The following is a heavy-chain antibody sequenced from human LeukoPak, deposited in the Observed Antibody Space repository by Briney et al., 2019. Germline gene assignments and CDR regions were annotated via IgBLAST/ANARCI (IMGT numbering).Heavy chain of an antibody. J-gene: IGHJ4*02. CDR1: GGSISSSRYY. CDR3: TAGPWYFDY. V-gene: IGHV4-39*01. D-gene: IGHD6-25*01. CDR2: IYYSGST. Sequence: SETLSLTCTVSGGSISSSRYYWGWLRQPPGKGLEWVGSIYYSGSTYYNPSLNSRVTVSVDTSKKQFCQRLSSVTAADTALYYCTAGPWYFDYWGQGTLVTVSS.